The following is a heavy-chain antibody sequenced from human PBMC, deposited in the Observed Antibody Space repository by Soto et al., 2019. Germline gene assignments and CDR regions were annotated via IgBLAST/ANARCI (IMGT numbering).Heavy chain of an antibody. J-gene: IGHJ5*02. CDR1: GFSLRTHGVG. CDR3: AHEVPSTRKWFDP. CDR2: IYWNDDQ. Sequence: QITLKESGPALVKPTQTLTLTCTFSGFSLRTHGVGVGWFRQPPGKALEWLALIYWNDDQRYSPSLRGRLTITKDTSKNQVVLTTTNMGPVDTATYYCAHEVPSTRKWFDPWGQGTLVTVSS. V-gene: IGHV2-5*01. D-gene: IGHD2-2*01.